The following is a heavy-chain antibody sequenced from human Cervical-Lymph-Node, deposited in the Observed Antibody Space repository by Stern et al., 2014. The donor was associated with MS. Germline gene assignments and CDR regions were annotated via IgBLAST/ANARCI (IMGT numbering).Heavy chain of an antibody. D-gene: IGHD6-13*01. CDR1: GYSFTSYW. J-gene: IGHJ5*02. Sequence: EVQLVESGAEVKKPGESLKISCKASGYSFTSYWIAWVRQMPGKGLEWMGIIYFGDSDTRYNPSFQGQVTISADKSTTTAYLQWSSLKASDTAIYYCAKTSRSSWGAYNWFDPWGQGTLVTVSS. V-gene: IGHV5-51*03. CDR2: IYFGDSDT. CDR3: AKTSRSSWGAYNWFDP.